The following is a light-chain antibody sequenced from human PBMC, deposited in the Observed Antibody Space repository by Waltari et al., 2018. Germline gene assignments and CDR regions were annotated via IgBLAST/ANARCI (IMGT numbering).Light chain of an antibody. CDR1: SGSVSSTSY. CDR3: SMYMGSGVWV. J-gene: IGLJ3*02. Sequence: QTVVTQEPSLSVSPGGTVPLPCALSSGSVSSTSYPTWYQQTPGQPPRTLVYKGISRSSGVPDRFSGSILGNTAALTITGAQADDESDYYCSMYMGSGVWVFGGGTKLTVL. CDR2: KGI. V-gene: IGLV8-61*01.